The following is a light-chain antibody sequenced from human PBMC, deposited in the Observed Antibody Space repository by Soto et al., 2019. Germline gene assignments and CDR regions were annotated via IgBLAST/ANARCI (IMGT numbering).Light chain of an antibody. J-gene: IGKJ2*01. CDR1: QSVSSSY. CDR2: GAS. CDR3: RQYGSSPDT. Sequence: EIVLTQSPGTLSLSPGERATLSCRASQSVSSSYLAWYQQKPGQAPRLLIYGASSRATGIPDRFSASGSGTDFTRNIARLEPEDFAVYDCRQYGSSPDTFGQGTKLETK. V-gene: IGKV3-20*01.